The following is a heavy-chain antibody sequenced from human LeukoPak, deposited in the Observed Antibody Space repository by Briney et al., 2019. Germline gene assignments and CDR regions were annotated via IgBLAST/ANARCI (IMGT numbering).Heavy chain of an antibody. J-gene: IGHJ6*02. D-gene: IGHD6-13*01. CDR3: ATDTGIAAAGTLPAEDYYYGMDV. Sequence: ASVKVSCKASGYTFTGYYMHWVRQAPGKGLEWMGGFDPEDGETIYAQKFQGRVTMTEDTSTDTAYMELSSLRSEDTAVYYCATDTGIAAAGTLPAEDYYYGMDVWGQGTTVTVSS. CDR1: GYTFTGYY. CDR2: FDPEDGET. V-gene: IGHV1-24*01.